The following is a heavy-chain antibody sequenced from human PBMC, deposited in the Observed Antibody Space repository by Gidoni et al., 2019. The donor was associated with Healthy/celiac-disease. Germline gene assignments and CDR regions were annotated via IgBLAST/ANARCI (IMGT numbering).Heavy chain of an antibody. J-gene: IGHJ3*02. V-gene: IGHV1-69*01. Sequence: QVQLVQSGAEVKKPGSSVQDSCKASGGTVSSYAISWVRQAPGQGLEWRGGIIPIFGTANYAQKFQGRLTITADESTSTAYMELSSLRSEDTAVYYCARGRIGYYPYDAFDIWGQGTMVTVSS. CDR2: IIPIFGTA. CDR3: ARGRIGYYPYDAFDI. CDR1: GGTVSSYA. D-gene: IGHD3-22*01.